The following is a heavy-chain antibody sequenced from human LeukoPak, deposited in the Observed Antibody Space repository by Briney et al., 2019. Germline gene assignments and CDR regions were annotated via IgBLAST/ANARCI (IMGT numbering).Heavy chain of an antibody. CDR2: IFHSGST. D-gene: IGHD2-21*01. J-gene: IGHJ6*03. V-gene: IGHV4-38-2*02. CDR3: ARVGYYPDYYMDV. Sequence: KSSETLSLTCTVSGYSITSGQYWGWIRQPPEKGLEWIGTIFHSGSTYYNPSLKSRVTISVDTSKNQFSLKLSSVTAADTAVYFCARVGYYPDYYMDVWGKGTTVTVSS. CDR1: GYSITSGQY.